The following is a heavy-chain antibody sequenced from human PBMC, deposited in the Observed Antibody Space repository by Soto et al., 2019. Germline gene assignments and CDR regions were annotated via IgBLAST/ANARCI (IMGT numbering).Heavy chain of an antibody. J-gene: IGHJ6*02. CDR2: IISGGTRV. CDR1: GFTFSNDW. V-gene: IGHV3-74*01. CDR3: ARERTSKGGMDV. Sequence: GGSLRLSCAASGFTFSNDWMNWVRQGPGKGLEWVSRIISGGTRVTYADSVKGRFTIARDNAKNTLYLEMHSLTAEDTAVYYCARERTSKGGMDVWGQGTTVTVSS.